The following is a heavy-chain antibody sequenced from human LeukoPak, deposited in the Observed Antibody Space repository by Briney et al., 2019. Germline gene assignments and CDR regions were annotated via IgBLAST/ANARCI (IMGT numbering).Heavy chain of an antibody. CDR3: SIRTSRGVSGSSYFDS. Sequence: ASVKVSCKASGYTFSSYDINWVRQAAGQGPEWMGWMNPNSGNTAYAQNFQGRVIMTRNTSISTAYMELSSLRFEDTAVFYCSIRTSRGVSGSSYFDSWGQGTLVTVSS. CDR2: MNPNSGNT. J-gene: IGHJ4*02. D-gene: IGHD3-10*01. CDR1: GYTFSSYD. V-gene: IGHV1-8*01.